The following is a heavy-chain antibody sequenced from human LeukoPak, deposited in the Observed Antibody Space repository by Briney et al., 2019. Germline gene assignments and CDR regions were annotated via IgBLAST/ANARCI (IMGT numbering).Heavy chain of an antibody. CDR3: ARGATWELPAGYWFDP. D-gene: IGHD1-26*01. V-gene: IGHV4-39*07. CDR2: IYYTGST. Sequence: SETLSLTCTVSGDSISSSSYYWGRFRQPRGKGLEWIGNIYYTGSTYYTPSLKSRATISIETTKNQFSLMLSSVTAAVMSVDYCARGATWELPAGYWFDPWGQGTLVTVSS. J-gene: IGHJ5*02. CDR1: GDSISSSSYY.